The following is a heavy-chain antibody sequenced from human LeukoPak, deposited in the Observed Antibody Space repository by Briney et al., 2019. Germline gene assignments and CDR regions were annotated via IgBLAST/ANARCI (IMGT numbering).Heavy chain of an antibody. J-gene: IGHJ4*02. V-gene: IGHV3-53*01. D-gene: IGHD2/OR15-2a*01. CDR2: IYSGDST. CDR3: ARGQVLGN. Sequence: PGESLRLPCAASGFTVSSNYMSWVRKAPGKGLEWGSVIYSGDSTYYADSVRGRFTISRDNSKNTLYLQMNSLRAEDTAVYYCARGQVLGNWGQGTLVTVSS. CDR1: GFTVSSNY.